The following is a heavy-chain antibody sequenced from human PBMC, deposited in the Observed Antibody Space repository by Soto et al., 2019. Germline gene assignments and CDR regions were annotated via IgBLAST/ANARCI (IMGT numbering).Heavy chain of an antibody. Sequence: SETLSLTCTVSGGSISSSSYYWGWIRQPPGKGLEWIGSIYYSGSTYYNPSLKSRVTISVDTSKNQFSLKLSSVTAADTAVYYCARHSLAYGGGDCYNWYFDLWGRGTRVTVSS. V-gene: IGHV4-39*01. CDR3: ARHSLAYGGGDCYNWYFDL. CDR2: IYYSGST. D-gene: IGHD2-21*02. CDR1: GGSISSSSYY. J-gene: IGHJ2*01.